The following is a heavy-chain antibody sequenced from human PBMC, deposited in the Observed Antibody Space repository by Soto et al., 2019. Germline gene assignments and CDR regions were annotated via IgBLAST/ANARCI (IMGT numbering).Heavy chain of an antibody. J-gene: IGHJ6*02. Sequence: QMQLVQSGPEVKKPGTSVKVSCKASGFTFTSSAVQWVRQARGQRLEWIGWIVVGSGNTNYAQKFQERVTITRDMSTSTAYMELSSLRSEDTAVYYCAADGEGLVTPYYYDGMDVWGQGTTVTVSS. CDR1: GFTFTSSA. CDR2: IVVGSGNT. D-gene: IGHD2-21*02. V-gene: IGHV1-58*01. CDR3: AADGEGLVTPYYYDGMDV.